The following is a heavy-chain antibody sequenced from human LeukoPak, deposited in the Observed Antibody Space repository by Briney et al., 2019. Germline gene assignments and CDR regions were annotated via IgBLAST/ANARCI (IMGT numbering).Heavy chain of an antibody. CDR1: GGSISSYY. J-gene: IGHJ4*02. CDR2: IYYSGST. Sequence: SETLSLTCTVSGGSISSYYWSWIRQPPGKGLEWIGYIYYSGSTNYNPSLKRRVTISVDTSKNQFSVKLSSVTAADTAVYYCARDGYSYGFGYWGQGTLVTVSS. D-gene: IGHD5-18*01. V-gene: IGHV4-59*01. CDR3: ARDGYSYGFGY.